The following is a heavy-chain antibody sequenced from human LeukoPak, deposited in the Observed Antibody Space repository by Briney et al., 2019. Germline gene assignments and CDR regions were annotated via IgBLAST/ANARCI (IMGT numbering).Heavy chain of an antibody. V-gene: IGHV3-9*01. CDR2: ISWNSGSI. D-gene: IGHD5-18*01. CDR1: GFTFDDYA. Sequence: GGSLRLSCAASGFTFDDYAMDWVRQAPGKGLEWVSGISWNSGSIGYADSVKGRFTISRDNAKNSLYLQMNSLRAEDTALYYCAKDIGYSYDAFDIWGQGTMVTVSS. J-gene: IGHJ3*02. CDR3: AKDIGYSYDAFDI.